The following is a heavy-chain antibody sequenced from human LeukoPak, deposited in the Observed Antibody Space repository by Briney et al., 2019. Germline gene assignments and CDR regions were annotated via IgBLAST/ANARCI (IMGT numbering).Heavy chain of an antibody. Sequence: ESGPTLVKPTQTLTLTCTVSGFSLSNSGVGVGWIRQPPGKALEWLALIYWDDDKRYSPSLKRRLTITKDTSKNQVVLTMTNMDPVDTATYYCAHRQTPPTYHSGSGRLLNWFDPWGQGTLVIVSS. V-gene: IGHV2-5*02. CDR1: GFSLSNSGVG. J-gene: IGHJ5*02. CDR2: IYWDDDK. D-gene: IGHD3-10*01. CDR3: AHRQTPPTYHSGSGRLLNWFDP.